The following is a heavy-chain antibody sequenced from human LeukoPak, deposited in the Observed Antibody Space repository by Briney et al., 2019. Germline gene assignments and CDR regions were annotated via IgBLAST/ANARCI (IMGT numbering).Heavy chain of an antibody. CDR2: ISSSSSTI. D-gene: IGHD3-22*01. V-gene: IGHV3-48*01. CDR3: ARVTYYYDSSGYKIYYGMDV. Sequence: PGGSLTLSCAASGFTFSSYSMNWVRQAPGKGLEWVSSISSSSSTIYYADSVKGRLTISRDNAKNSLYLRMNSRRAEDTAVYYCARVTYYYDSSGYKIYYGMDVRGQGTTVTVSS. J-gene: IGHJ6*02. CDR1: GFTFSSYS.